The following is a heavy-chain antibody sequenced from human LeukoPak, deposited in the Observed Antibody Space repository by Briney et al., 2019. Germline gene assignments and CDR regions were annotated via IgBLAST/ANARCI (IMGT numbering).Heavy chain of an antibody. D-gene: IGHD3-22*01. CDR2: IIPIFGTA. V-gene: IGHV1-69*13. Sequence: GASVKVSCKASGGTFSSYAISWVRQAPGQGLEWMGGIIPIFGTANYAQKFQGRVTITADESTSTAHMELSSLRSEDTAVYYCARQTYYYDSSGYYQPLDYWGQGTLVTVSS. J-gene: IGHJ4*02. CDR1: GGTFSSYA. CDR3: ARQTYYYDSSGYYQPLDY.